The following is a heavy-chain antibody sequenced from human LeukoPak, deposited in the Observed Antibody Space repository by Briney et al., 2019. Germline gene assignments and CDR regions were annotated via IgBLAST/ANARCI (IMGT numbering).Heavy chain of an antibody. V-gene: IGHV3-11*01. D-gene: IGHD6-13*01. CDR3: AKSIAAAGFTFDY. Sequence: GGSLRLSCAASGFTFSDYYMSWIRQAPGKGLEWVSYISSSGSTIYYADSVKGRFTISRDNAKNSLYLQMNSLRAEDTAVYYCAKSIAAAGFTFDYWGQGTLVTVSS. J-gene: IGHJ4*02. CDR1: GFTFSDYY. CDR2: ISSSGSTI.